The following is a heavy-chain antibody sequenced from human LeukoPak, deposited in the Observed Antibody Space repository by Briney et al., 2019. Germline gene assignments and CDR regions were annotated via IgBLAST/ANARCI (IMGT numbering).Heavy chain of an antibody. Sequence: GGSLRLSCAASGFTLTNYWMHWVRQAPGKGLVWVSRIRSDGSSTSYADSVKGRFTISRDNAKNTLYLQMNSLRAEDTAVYYCARESPYYDSSGYGYWGQGTLVTVSS. J-gene: IGHJ4*02. CDR3: ARESPYYDSSGYGY. CDR2: IRSDGSST. V-gene: IGHV3-74*01. D-gene: IGHD3-22*01. CDR1: GFTLTNYW.